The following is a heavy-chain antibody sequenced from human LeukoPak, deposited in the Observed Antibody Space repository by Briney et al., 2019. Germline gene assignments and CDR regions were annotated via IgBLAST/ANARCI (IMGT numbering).Heavy chain of an antibody. CDR3: AREGIGAADAFDL. J-gene: IGHJ3*01. Sequence: NPGGSLRLSCAAFGFTFTNYNMNWVRQAPGKGLGWVSSISSGSIYIECADSVKGRFTVSRDNAEKSLYLQMNSLGAEDTAVYYCAREGIGAADAFDLWGQGTMVTVSS. D-gene: IGHD6-25*01. CDR1: GFTFTNYN. V-gene: IGHV3-21*01. CDR2: ISSGSIYI.